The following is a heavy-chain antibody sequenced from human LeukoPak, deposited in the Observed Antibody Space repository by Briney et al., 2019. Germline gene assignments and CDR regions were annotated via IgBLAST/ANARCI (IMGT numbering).Heavy chain of an antibody. CDR2: IKKQGDGGTT. CDR3: AKRGAGDYGAFDI. CDR1: GIPFINAW. Sequence: GGSLRLSCAASGIPFINAWMTWVRQAPGKGLEWVGRIKKQGDGGTTDYGAPVQGRFSISRDDSNSTLYLQMDSLKIEDTAVYYCAKRGAGDYGAFDIWGQGTMVTVSS. V-gene: IGHV3-15*01. J-gene: IGHJ3*02. D-gene: IGHD4-17*01.